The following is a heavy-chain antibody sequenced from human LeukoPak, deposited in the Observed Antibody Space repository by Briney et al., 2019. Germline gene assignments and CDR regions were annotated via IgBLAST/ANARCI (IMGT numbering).Heavy chain of an antibody. D-gene: IGHD3-22*01. V-gene: IGHV4-59*08. CDR1: GDSISYYY. Sequence: SSETLSLTCNVSGDSISYYYWSWIRQPPGKGLEWIGYIYYSGSTDYNPSLKSRVSISVDTSKNQFSLKLSSVTAADTAVYYCARPNYDSSGYYYWYFDLWGRGTLVTVSS. CDR3: ARPNYDSSGYYYWYFDL. J-gene: IGHJ2*01. CDR2: IYYSGST.